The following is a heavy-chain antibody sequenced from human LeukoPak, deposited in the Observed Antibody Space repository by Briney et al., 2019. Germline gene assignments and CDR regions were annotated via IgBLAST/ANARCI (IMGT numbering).Heavy chain of an antibody. CDR3: SRAPPVTTDYYFYYMDV. CDR1: GGSISTYF. J-gene: IGHJ6*03. D-gene: IGHD4-17*01. Sequence: TSSETLSLTCTVSGGSISTYFWSWVRRPAGKGLEWIGRISTTGTTNYNPSLKSRVTMSVDTSKNQFSLKLTSVTAADTAVYYCSRAPPVTTDYYFYYMDVWGKGTTATVSS. V-gene: IGHV4-4*07. CDR2: ISTTGTT.